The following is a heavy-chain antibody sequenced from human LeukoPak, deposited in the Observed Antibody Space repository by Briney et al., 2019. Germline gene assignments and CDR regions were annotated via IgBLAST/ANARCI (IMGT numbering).Heavy chain of an antibody. D-gene: IGHD2-2*01. Sequence: GASVKVSCKASGYTFTSYDINWVRQATGQGLEWMGWMNPNSGNTGYAQKVQGRVTMTRNTSISTAYMELSSLRSEDTAVYFCARKGPANYYYYYMDVWGKGTTVTVSS. CDR1: GYTFTSYD. V-gene: IGHV1-8*01. J-gene: IGHJ6*03. CDR2: MNPNSGNT. CDR3: ARKGPANYYYYYMDV.